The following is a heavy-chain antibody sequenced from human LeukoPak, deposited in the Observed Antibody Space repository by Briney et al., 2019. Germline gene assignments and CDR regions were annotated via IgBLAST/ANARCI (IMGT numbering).Heavy chain of an antibody. CDR1: GYRFTNYW. D-gene: IGHD3-22*01. CDR2: IYPGDSDT. CDR3: ARVSDSSGSNDAFDI. V-gene: IGHV5-51*01. J-gene: IGHJ3*02. Sequence: KRGESLKISCKGSGYRFTNYWIGWVRQMPGKGLEWMGTIYPGDSDTRYSPSFQGQVTISADKSISTAYLQWSSLKASDTAMYYCARVSDSSGSNDAFDIWGQGTMVTVSS.